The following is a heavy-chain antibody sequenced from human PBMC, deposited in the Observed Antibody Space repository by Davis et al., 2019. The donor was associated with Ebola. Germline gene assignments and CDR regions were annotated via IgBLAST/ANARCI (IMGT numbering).Heavy chain of an antibody. D-gene: IGHD1-26*01. CDR3: TRGSGTYD. CDR2: IKSKIDGGTT. CDR1: GFTFTSAW. J-gene: IGHJ4*02. Sequence: GGSLRLSCVAPGFTFTSAWMSWVRQAPGKGLEWVGRIKSKIDGGTTHYAARVKGRFTISRDDSKNTLYLQMDRLKTEDTALYYCTRGSGTYDWGQGTLVTVSS. V-gene: IGHV3-15*06.